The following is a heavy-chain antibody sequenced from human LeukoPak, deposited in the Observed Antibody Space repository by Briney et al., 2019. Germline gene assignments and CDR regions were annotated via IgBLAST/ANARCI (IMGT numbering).Heavy chain of an antibody. CDR2: IRNKAYSYTT. CDR3: ASASAGLVEY. V-gene: IGHV3-72*01. CDR1: GFSFSEHE. J-gene: IGHJ4*02. Sequence: GGSLKLSCAASGFSFSEHEMDWVRQAPGKGLEWLGRIRNKAYSYTTENAASVKGRFTISRDDSKDSLYLQMNSLKTEDTGVYYCASASAGLVEYWGQGARVTVSS.